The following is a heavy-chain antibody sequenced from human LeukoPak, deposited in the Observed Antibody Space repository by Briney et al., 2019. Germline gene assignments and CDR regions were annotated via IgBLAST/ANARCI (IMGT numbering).Heavy chain of an antibody. CDR3: ARHLLTAGSIE. Sequence: PSETLSLTRTVSGGSINGYYWSWIRQPPGRGLQWIGHIYNSGSTSYNPSLKSRVTISADTSKKQISLKLSSMTAADTAVYYCARHLLTAGSIEWGQGTQVTVSS. D-gene: IGHD3-9*01. CDR1: GGSINGYY. CDR2: IYNSGST. J-gene: IGHJ4*02. V-gene: IGHV4-59*08.